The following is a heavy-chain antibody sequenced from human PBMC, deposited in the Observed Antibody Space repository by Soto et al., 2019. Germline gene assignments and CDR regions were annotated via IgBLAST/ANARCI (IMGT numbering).Heavy chain of an antibody. V-gene: IGHV4-61*01. Sequence: SETLSLTCTVSGGSVSSGSYYWSWIRQPPGKGLEWIGYIYYSGSTNYNPSLKSRVTISVDTSKNQFSLKLSSVTAADTAVYYCAGDVVVAATSSPNYGMDVWGQGTTVTVSS. D-gene: IGHD2-15*01. CDR3: AGDVVVAATSSPNYGMDV. J-gene: IGHJ6*02. CDR2: IYYSGST. CDR1: GGSVSSGSYY.